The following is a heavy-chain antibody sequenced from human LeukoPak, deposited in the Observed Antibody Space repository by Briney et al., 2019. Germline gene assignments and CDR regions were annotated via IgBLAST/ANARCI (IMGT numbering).Heavy chain of an antibody. Sequence: SETLSLTCTVSGGSISSYYWSWIRQPAGKGLEWIGRIYTSGSTNYNPSLKSRVTMSVDTSKNQFSLKLSSVTAADTAVYYCAAVVPAAIREYYYYGMDVWGQGTTVTVSS. D-gene: IGHD2-2*01. CDR2: IYTSGST. CDR3: AAVVPAAIREYYYYGMDV. V-gene: IGHV4-4*07. CDR1: GGSISSYY. J-gene: IGHJ6*02.